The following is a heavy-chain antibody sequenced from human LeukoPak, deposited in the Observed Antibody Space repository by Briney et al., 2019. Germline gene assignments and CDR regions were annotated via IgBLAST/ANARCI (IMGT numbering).Heavy chain of an antibody. Sequence: GASVKVSCTASGYTFTSYYMHWVRQAPGQGLEWMGIINPSGGSTSYAQKFQGRVTMTRDTSTSTVYMELSSLRSEDTAVYYCARGGRLRLGGLSTLDYWGQGTLVTVSS. CDR1: GYTFTSYY. V-gene: IGHV1-46*01. J-gene: IGHJ4*02. CDR2: INPSGGST. CDR3: ARGGRLRLGGLSTLDY. D-gene: IGHD3-16*02.